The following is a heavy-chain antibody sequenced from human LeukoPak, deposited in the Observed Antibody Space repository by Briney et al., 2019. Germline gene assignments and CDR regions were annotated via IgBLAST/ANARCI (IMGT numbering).Heavy chain of an antibody. Sequence: SETLSLTCTVSGGSITSSSYYWGWIRQPPGKGLEWIGSIYYSGSTYYNPSLKSRVTISVDTSKNQFSLKLSSVTAADTAVYYCARHRTGGDIVVVVAAYNWFDPWGQGTLVTVSS. V-gene: IGHV4-39*01. CDR1: GGSITSSSYY. CDR2: IYYSGST. J-gene: IGHJ5*02. D-gene: IGHD2-15*01. CDR3: ARHRTGGDIVVVVAAYNWFDP.